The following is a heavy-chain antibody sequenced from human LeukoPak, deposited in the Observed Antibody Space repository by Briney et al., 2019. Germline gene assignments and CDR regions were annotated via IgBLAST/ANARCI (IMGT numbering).Heavy chain of an antibody. J-gene: IGHJ4*02. CDR3: ARAQSGFWSGYCFDY. Sequence: GGSLRLSCAASGFTFSTSWMTWVRQAPGKGLEWVVNIKQDGSEKYYVDSVKGRFTVSRDNAKNSLYLQMNSLRAEDTAVYYCARAQSGFWSGYCFDYWGQGTLVTVSS. D-gene: IGHD3-3*01. CDR1: GFTFSTSW. CDR2: IKQDGSEK. V-gene: IGHV3-7*01.